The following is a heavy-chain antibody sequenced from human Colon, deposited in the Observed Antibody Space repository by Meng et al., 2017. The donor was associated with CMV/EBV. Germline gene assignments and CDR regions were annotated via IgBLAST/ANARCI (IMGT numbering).Heavy chain of an antibody. CDR3: ATYHRGPDFFLDH. J-gene: IGHJ4*02. CDR2: ISKDGSDT. CDR1: GFIFTTYA. V-gene: IGHV3-23*03. Sequence: GESLKISCAASGFIFTTYAMSWVRQAPGKGLEWVSVISKDGSDTYYGDSMNGRFTMSRDDATNMVYPQMSSLRPDDTARYFCATYHRGPDFFLDHWGQGTLVTVSS. D-gene: IGHD1-14*01.